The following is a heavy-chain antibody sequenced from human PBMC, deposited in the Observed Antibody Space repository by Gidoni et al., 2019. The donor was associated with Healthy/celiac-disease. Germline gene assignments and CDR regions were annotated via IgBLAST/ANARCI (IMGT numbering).Heavy chain of an antibody. J-gene: IGHJ4*02. Sequence: QVQLQESGPGLVKPSQPLSLTCTVSCRSLRRGDYYWSWIRQPPGKGLEWIGYIYYSGRTYYNPSLKSRVTISVDTSKNQFSRKLSSVTAADTAVYYCAREGGRMYYGGNYDYWGQGTLVTVSS. D-gene: IGHD4-17*01. CDR2: IYYSGRT. CDR1: CRSLRRGDYY. V-gene: IGHV4-30-4*01. CDR3: AREGGRMYYGGNYDY.